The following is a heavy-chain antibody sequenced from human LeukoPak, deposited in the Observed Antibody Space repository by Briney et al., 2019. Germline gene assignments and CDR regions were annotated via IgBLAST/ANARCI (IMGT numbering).Heavy chain of an antibody. CDR3: ARVPIGGAYYFDY. J-gene: IGHJ4*02. Sequence: RASVKVSCKASGYTFTSYDINWVRQATGQGLEWMGWMNPNSGNTGYAQKFQGRVTITRNTSISTAYMELSSLRSEDTAVYYCARVPIGGAYYFDYWGQGTLVTVSS. D-gene: IGHD1-26*01. V-gene: IGHV1-8*03. CDR2: MNPNSGNT. CDR1: GYTFTSYD.